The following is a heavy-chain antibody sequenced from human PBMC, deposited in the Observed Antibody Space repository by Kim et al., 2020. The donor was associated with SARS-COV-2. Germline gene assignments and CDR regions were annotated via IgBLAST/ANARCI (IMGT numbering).Heavy chain of an antibody. Sequence: GGSLRLSCAASGFTFSDYYMSWIRQAPGKGLEWVSYISSSGSTIYYADSVKGRFTISRDNAKNSLYLQMNSLRAEDTAVYYCARLHSGYSSGWYYFDYWGQGTLVTVSS. CDR3: ARLHSGYSSGWYYFDY. CDR2: ISSSGSTI. D-gene: IGHD6-19*01. CDR1: GFTFSDYY. J-gene: IGHJ4*02. V-gene: IGHV3-11*04.